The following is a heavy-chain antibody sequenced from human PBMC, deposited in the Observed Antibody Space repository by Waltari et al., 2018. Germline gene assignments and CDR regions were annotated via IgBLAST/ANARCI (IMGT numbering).Heavy chain of an antibody. V-gene: IGHV3-74*01. CDR3: ARDRTVYYYDSSGHPGY. Sequence: EVQLVESGGGLVQPGGSLRLSCAAFGFTFSSYWMHWVRQPPGKGLVWVSRINSDGSSTSYADSVKGRFTISRDNAKNTLYLQMNSLRAEDTAVYYCARDRTVYYYDSSGHPGYWGQGTLVTVSS. D-gene: IGHD3-22*01. J-gene: IGHJ4*02. CDR1: GFTFSSYW. CDR2: INSDGSST.